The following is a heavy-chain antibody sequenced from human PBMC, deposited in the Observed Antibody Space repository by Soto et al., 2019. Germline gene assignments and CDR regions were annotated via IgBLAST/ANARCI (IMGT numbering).Heavy chain of an antibody. Sequence: EVQLLESGGGLVQPGGSLRLSCAASGFTFSSYAMSWVRQAPGKGLEWVSAISGSDGSTYYADSVKGRFTISRDNSKNTLYLQMNSLRAEDTAVYYCAKDTRLAVISAEYFQHWGQGTLVTVSS. CDR2: ISGSDGST. J-gene: IGHJ1*01. CDR1: GFTFSSYA. V-gene: IGHV3-23*01. D-gene: IGHD2-21*01. CDR3: AKDTRLAVISAEYFQH.